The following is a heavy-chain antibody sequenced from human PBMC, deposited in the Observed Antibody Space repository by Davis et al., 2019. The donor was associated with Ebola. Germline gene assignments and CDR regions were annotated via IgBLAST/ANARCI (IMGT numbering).Heavy chain of an antibody. CDR3: SSQSTVTSEL. J-gene: IGHJ4*02. CDR2: IRSKANSYAT. Sequence: GGSLRLSCAASGFTFSGSAMHWVRQASGKGLEWVGRIRSKANSYATAYAESVKGRFTISRDDSKNTAYLQMNSLKTEDTAVYYCSSQSTVTSELWGQGTLVTVSS. CDR1: GFTFSGSA. D-gene: IGHD4-11*01. V-gene: IGHV3-73*01.